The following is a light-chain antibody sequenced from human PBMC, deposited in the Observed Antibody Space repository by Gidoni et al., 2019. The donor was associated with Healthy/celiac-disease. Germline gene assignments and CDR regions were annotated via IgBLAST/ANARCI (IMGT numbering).Light chain of an antibody. CDR2: AAS. Sequence: DIQMTQAPSSLSASVGDRVTITCRASQSISSYLNWYQQKPGNAPKLLIYAASSLQSGVPSTFSGSGSGTAFTLTISSLQPEDFATYYCQQSYSTPPFTFGPGTKVDIK. J-gene: IGKJ3*01. V-gene: IGKV1-39*01. CDR1: QSISSY. CDR3: QQSYSTPPFT.